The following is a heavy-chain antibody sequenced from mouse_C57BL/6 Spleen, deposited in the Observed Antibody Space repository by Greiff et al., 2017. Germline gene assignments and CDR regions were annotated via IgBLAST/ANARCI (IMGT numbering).Heavy chain of an antibody. CDR3: ARSDSSGYDFDY. J-gene: IGHJ2*01. D-gene: IGHD3-2*02. V-gene: IGHV1-42*01. Sequence: EVKLQESGPELVKPGASVKISCKASGYSFTGYYMNWVKQSPEKSLEWIGEINPSTGGTTYNQKFKAKATLTVDKSSSTAYMQLKSLTSEDSAVYYCARSDSSGYDFDYWGQGTTLTVSS. CDR1: GYSFTGYY. CDR2: INPSTGGT.